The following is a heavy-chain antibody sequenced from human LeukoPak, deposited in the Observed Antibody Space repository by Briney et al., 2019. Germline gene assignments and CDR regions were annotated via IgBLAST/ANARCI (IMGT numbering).Heavy chain of an antibody. CDR3: TTSGTPFEY. CDR1: GFTFSNYG. CDR2: IKNKGDGGTT. D-gene: IGHD3-10*01. J-gene: IGHJ4*02. V-gene: IGHV3-15*01. Sequence: GGSLRLSCAASGFTFSNYGMHWVRLAPGKGLEWVGRIKNKGDGGTTDYAAPVKDSKSTLYLQMNSLKTEDTAVYYCTTSGTPFEYWGQGTLVTVSS.